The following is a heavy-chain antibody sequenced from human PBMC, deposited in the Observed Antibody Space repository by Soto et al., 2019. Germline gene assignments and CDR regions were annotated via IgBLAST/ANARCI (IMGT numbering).Heavy chain of an antibody. CDR3: ARVPGYSGYDLDGMDV. V-gene: IGHV3-23*01. J-gene: IGHJ6*02. CDR2: ISDDGGSK. CDR1: GFTFSSYA. Sequence: PGGSLRLSCAASGFTFSSYAMSWVRQAPGKGLEWVAAISDDGGSKYYADSVKGRFTISRDNSKNTLYLQMNSLRAEDTAVYYCARVPGYSGYDLDGMDVWGQGTTVTVSS. D-gene: IGHD5-12*01.